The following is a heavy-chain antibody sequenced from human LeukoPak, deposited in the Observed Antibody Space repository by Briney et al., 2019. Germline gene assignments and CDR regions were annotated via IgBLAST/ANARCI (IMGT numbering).Heavy chain of an antibody. CDR3: VREGDYYDSSGYRVFDAFDI. CDR1: GGSINSSSRHSYY. J-gene: IGHJ3*02. CDR2: IYYSGTT. D-gene: IGHD3-22*01. V-gene: IGHV4-39*02. Sequence: SETLSLTCTVSGGSINSSSRHSYYWGWIRQPPGKGLEWVGGIYYSGTTYYSPSRKSRVTMSVDMSKNQFSLRLSSVTAADTAVYYCVREGDYYDSSGYRVFDAFDIWGQGTMVTASS.